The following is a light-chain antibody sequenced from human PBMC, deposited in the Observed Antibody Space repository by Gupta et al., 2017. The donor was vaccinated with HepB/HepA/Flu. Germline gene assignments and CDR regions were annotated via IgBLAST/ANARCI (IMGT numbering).Light chain of an antibody. CDR1: QSLLYRSNNKNY. J-gene: IGKJ3*01. Sequence: ELPRSPDSLAVSLGERATINCKSSQSLLYRSNNKNYLAWYQQKPGQPPKLLNYWASTRESGVPDRFRGSGSGTNSILTITRLLVEDVAVYYCQQYNRAVTFGHGTKVDIK. CDR3: QQYNRAVT. CDR2: WAS. V-gene: IGKV4-1*01.